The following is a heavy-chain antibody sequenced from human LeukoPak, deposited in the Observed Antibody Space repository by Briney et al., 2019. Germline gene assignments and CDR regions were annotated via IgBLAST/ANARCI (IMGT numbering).Heavy chain of an antibody. Sequence: GGSLRLSCAASGFTFSSYAMSWARQAPGKGLEWVGFIRSKAYGGTTEYAASVKGRFSISRDDSKNIVYLQMNSLRTDDTAVYYCSVGGHFDYWGQGTMVTVSS. CDR3: SVGGHFDY. CDR1: GFTFSSYA. V-gene: IGHV3-49*04. CDR2: IRSKAYGGTT. J-gene: IGHJ4*02. D-gene: IGHD1-26*01.